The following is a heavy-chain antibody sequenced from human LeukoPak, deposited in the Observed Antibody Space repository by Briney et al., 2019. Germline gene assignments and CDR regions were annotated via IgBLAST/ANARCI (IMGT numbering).Heavy chain of an antibody. D-gene: IGHD3-22*01. CDR2: ISAYNGNT. CDR1: GYTFTSYG. J-gene: IGHJ4*02. CDR3: ARASVDSSGYYYYFDY. V-gene: IGHV1-18*01. Sequence: ASVKVSCKASGYTFTSYGISWVRQAPGQGLEWMGWISAYNGNTNYAQKLQGRVTMTPDTSTSTAYMELRSLRSDDTAVYYCARASVDSSGYYYYFDYWGQGTLVTVSS.